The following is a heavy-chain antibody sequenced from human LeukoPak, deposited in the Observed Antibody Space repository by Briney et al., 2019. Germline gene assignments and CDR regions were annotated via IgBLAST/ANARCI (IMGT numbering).Heavy chain of an antibody. CDR1: GATFSSYS. J-gene: IGHJ4*02. Sequence: SLKLSSKASGATFSSYSVSWVRQSPGQGLEWRGRFIPIFGTTSYAKKFQGRVTIKTHESMSTAYVELSSLRAEDTAVYYCERSLDYGTTLFDYWGQGTLVTVSS. V-gene: IGHV1-69*05. CDR3: ERSLDYGTTLFDY. CDR2: FIPIFGTT. D-gene: IGHD4-17*01.